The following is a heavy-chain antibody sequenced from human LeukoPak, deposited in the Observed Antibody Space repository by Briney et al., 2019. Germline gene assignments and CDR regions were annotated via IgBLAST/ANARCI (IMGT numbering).Heavy chain of an antibody. CDR3: ARDLHYYHSSGSAFDI. Sequence: PSETLSLTCTVSGGSISSYYWSWIRQPAGKGLEWIGRIYTSGSTNYNPSLKSRVTMSVDTSKNQFSLKLSSVTAADTAVYYCARDLHYYHSSGSAFDIWGQGTMVTVSS. CDR2: IYTSGST. J-gene: IGHJ3*02. D-gene: IGHD3-22*01. V-gene: IGHV4-4*07. CDR1: GGSISSYY.